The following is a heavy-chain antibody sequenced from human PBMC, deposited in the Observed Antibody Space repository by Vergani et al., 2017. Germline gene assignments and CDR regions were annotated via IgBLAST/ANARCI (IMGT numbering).Heavy chain of an antibody. CDR2: ISSSSSYI. CDR3: ARDAYRSSLRGSYFDL. D-gene: IGHD6-6*01. Sequence: EVQLVESGGGLVKPGGSLRLSCAASGFTFSSYSMNWVRQAPGKGLEWVSSISSSSSYIYYADSVKGRFTISRDNAKNSLYLQMNSLRAEDTAVYYCARDAYRSSLRGSYFDLWGRGTLVTVSS. V-gene: IGHV3-21*01. J-gene: IGHJ2*01. CDR1: GFTFSSYS.